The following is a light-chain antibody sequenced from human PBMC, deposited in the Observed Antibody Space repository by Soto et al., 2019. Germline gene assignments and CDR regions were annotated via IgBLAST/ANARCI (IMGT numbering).Light chain of an antibody. Sequence: QSVLTQPPSVSGAPGQRVTISCTGSSSNIGAGYDVHWYEQLPGTAHKLLIYGNSNRPSGVPDRFSGSKSGTSASLAITGLQAEDEADYYCQPYGSSLSRVFGGGTQLTVL. CDR3: QPYGSSLSRV. J-gene: IGLJ2*01. CDR2: GNS. CDR1: SSNIGAGYD. V-gene: IGLV1-40*01.